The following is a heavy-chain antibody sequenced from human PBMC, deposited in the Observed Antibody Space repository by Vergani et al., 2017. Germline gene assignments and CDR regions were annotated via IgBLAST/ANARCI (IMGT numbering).Heavy chain of an antibody. D-gene: IGHD2-2*01. Sequence: QVQLQESGPGLVKPSETLSLTCTVSDGSISSYYWSWIRQPAGKGLEWIGRIYTSGSTNYNPSLKSRVTMSVDTSKNQFSLKLSSVTAADTAVYYCARDWYQLLFGYYYYYMDVWGKGTTVTVSS. J-gene: IGHJ6*03. CDR3: ARDWYQLLFGYYYYYMDV. V-gene: IGHV4-4*07. CDR2: IYTSGST. CDR1: DGSISSYY.